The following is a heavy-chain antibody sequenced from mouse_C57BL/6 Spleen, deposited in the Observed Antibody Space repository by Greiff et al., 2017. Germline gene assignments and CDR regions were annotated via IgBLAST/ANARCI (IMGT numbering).Heavy chain of an antibody. D-gene: IGHD1-1*01. CDR2: ISDGGSYT. CDR1: GFTFSSYA. V-gene: IGHV5-4*03. J-gene: IGHJ2*01. CDR3: ARGLLLRHFDY. Sequence: EVMLVESGGGLVKPGGSLKLSCAASGFTFSSYAMSWVRQTPEQRLEWVATISDGGSYTYYPDNVKGRFTISRDNAKNNLYLQMSHLKSEDTAMYYCARGLLLRHFDYWGQGTTLTVSS.